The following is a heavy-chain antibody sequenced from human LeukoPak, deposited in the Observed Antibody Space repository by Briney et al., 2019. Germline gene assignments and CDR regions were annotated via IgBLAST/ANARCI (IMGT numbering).Heavy chain of an antibody. Sequence: SETLSLTCAVYGGSSSGYYWSWIRQPPGKGLEWIGEINHSGSTNYNPSLKSRVTISVDTSKNQFSLKLSSVTAADTAVYYCARGRSSSWYGGVYFDYWGQGTLVTVSS. CDR3: ARGRSSSWYGGVYFDY. D-gene: IGHD6-13*01. J-gene: IGHJ4*02. CDR1: GGSSSGYY. V-gene: IGHV4-34*01. CDR2: INHSGST.